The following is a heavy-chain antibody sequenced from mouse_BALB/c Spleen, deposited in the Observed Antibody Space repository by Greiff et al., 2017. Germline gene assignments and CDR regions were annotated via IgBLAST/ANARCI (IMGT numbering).Heavy chain of an antibody. V-gene: IGHV3-2*02. D-gene: IGHD1-1*01. J-gene: IGHJ3*01. CDR2: ISYSGST. Sequence: EVKLLESGPGLVKPSQSLSLTCTVTGYSITSDYAWNWIRQFPGNKLEWMGYISYSGSTSYNPSLKSRISITRDTSKNQFFLQLNSVTTEDTATYYCATDYYGSSGGFAYWGQGTLVTVSA. CDR1: GYSITSDYA. CDR3: ATDYYGSSGGFAY.